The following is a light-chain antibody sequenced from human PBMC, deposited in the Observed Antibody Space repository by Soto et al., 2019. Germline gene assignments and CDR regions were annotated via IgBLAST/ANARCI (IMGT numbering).Light chain of an antibody. CDR1: QSVSSN. CDR3: QQYSDWPPT. J-gene: IGKJ1*01. CDR2: GAS. V-gene: IGKV3-15*01. Sequence: EIVVTQSPATLSVSPGERATLSCRASQSVSSNLAWYQQKPGQAPRLLINGASTRATGIPARFSGSGSGTEFSLTISSLQSEDFAVYYCQQYSDWPPTLGQGTKVEIK.